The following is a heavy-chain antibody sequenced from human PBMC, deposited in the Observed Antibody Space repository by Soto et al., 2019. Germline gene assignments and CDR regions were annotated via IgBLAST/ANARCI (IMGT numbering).Heavy chain of an antibody. CDR2: INPITGGT. CDR1: GYTFTSYY. J-gene: IGHJ6*02. D-gene: IGHD4-17*01. Sequence: ASVKVSCKASGYTFTSYYIHWVRQAPGQGLEWMGWINPITGGTNYAPKFQGRVTMTRDTSITTAYMELSRLRSDDTAVYYCARVNYGDYYYGMDVWGQGTTVTVSS. CDR3: ARVNYGDYYYGMDV. V-gene: IGHV1-2*02.